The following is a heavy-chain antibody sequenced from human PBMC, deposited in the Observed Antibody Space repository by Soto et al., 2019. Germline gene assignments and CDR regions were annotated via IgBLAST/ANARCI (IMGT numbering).Heavy chain of an antibody. CDR3: AKDIVVVPAALRDYYYYYYGMDV. V-gene: IGHV1-3*01. J-gene: IGHJ6*02. CDR2: INAGNGNT. Sequence: ASVKVSCKASGYTFTSYAMHWVRQAPGQRLEWMGWINAGNGNTKYSQKFQGRVTITRDTSASTAYMELSSLRSEDTAVYYCAKDIVVVPAALRDYYYYYYGMDVWGQGTTVTVSS. CDR1: GYTFTSYA. D-gene: IGHD2-2*01.